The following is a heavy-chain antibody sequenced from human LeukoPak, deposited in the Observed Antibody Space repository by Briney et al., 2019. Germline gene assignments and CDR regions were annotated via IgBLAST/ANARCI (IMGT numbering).Heavy chain of an antibody. CDR3: ARLSSKKVANFDY. CDR2: IYYSGST. V-gene: IGHV4-59*01. CDR1: GGSISSYY. D-gene: IGHD2-15*01. J-gene: IGHJ4*02. Sequence: SETLSLTCTVSGGSISSYYWSWIRQPPGKGLEWIGYIYYSGSTNYNPSLKSRVNISVDASKNQFSLRLTSVTAADTAVYYCARLSSKKVANFDYWAREPWSPSPQ.